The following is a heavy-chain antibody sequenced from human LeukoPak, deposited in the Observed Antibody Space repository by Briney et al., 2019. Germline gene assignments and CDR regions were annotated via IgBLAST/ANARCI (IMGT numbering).Heavy chain of an antibody. Sequence: GASVKVSCKVSGYTLTELSMHWVRQAPGKGLEWMGGFDPEDGETIYAQKFQGRVTMTEDTSTDAAYMELSSLRSEDTAVYYCATFYRIQRMYAGSFDPWGQGTLVTVSS. CDR3: ATFYRIQRMYAGSFDP. CDR1: GYTLTELS. CDR2: FDPEDGET. D-gene: IGHD5-18*01. J-gene: IGHJ5*02. V-gene: IGHV1-24*01.